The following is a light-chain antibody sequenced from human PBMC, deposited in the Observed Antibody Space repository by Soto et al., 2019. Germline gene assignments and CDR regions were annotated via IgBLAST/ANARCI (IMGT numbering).Light chain of an antibody. J-gene: IGLJ1*01. CDR2: GVT. V-gene: IGLV2-14*01. Sequence: QSALTQPASVSGSPRQSITISCTGTGSDIGAYNYVSWYQQHPGKAPKLIIYGVTHRPSGVSTRFSASKSAYTASLTISGLQAEDEADYYCSSFTTSYFYVFGPGTKLTVL. CDR1: GSDIGAYNY. CDR3: SSFTTSYFYV.